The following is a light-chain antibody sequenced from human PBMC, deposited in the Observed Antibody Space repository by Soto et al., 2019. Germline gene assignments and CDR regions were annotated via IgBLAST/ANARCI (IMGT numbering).Light chain of an antibody. Sequence: QSALTQPASVSGSPGQSITISCTGTSSDVGNYNYVSWFQKHPGKAPKLMIYEVRARPSGVSDRFSGSKSVNTASLTISGLRAEDEADYDCSSYTGSYPLVFGTGTKLTGL. CDR3: SSYTGSYPLV. V-gene: IGLV2-14*01. CDR2: EVR. CDR1: SSDVGNYNY. J-gene: IGLJ1*01.